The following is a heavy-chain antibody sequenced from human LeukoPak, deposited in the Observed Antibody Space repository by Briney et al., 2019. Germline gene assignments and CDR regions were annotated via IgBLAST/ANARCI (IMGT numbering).Heavy chain of an antibody. Sequence: PGGSLRLSCAASGFTVSSNYMSWVRQAPGKGLEWVSVIYSGGSTYYADSVKGRFTISRDNSKNTLYLQMNSLRAEDTAVYYCAGSRIAARPDYWSQGTLVTVSS. V-gene: IGHV3-53*01. D-gene: IGHD6-6*01. CDR2: IYSGGST. CDR1: GFTVSSNY. J-gene: IGHJ4*02. CDR3: AGSRIAARPDY.